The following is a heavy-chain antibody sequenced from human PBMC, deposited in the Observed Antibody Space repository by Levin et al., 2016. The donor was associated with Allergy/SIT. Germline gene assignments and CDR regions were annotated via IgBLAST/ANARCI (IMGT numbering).Heavy chain of an antibody. Sequence: ASVKVSCKASGYTFTGYYMHWVRQAPGQGLEWMGWINPNSGGTNYAQKFQGRVTMTRDTSISTAYMELSRLRSDDTAVYYCARDLRELGHAFDIWGQGTMVTVSS. D-gene: IGHD1-26*01. CDR2: INPNSGGT. J-gene: IGHJ3*02. V-gene: IGHV1-2*02. CDR3: ARDLRELGHAFDI. CDR1: GYTFTGYY.